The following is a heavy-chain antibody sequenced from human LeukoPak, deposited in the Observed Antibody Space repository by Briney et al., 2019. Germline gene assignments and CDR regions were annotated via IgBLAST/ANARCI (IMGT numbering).Heavy chain of an antibody. CDR2: IYPGDSDT. CDR3: ARRQGTMVRGVITYYFDY. Sequence: GESLKISCKGSGYSFTSYWIGWVRQMPGKGLEWMGIIYPGDSDTRYSPSFQGQVTISADKSISTAYLQWSSLKASYTAMYYCARRQGTMVRGVITYYFDYWGQGTLVTVSS. J-gene: IGHJ4*02. D-gene: IGHD3-10*01. CDR1: GYSFTSYW. V-gene: IGHV5-51*01.